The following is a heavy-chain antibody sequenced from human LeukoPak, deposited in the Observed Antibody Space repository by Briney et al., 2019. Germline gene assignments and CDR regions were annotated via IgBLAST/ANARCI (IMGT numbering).Heavy chain of an antibody. J-gene: IGHJ3*02. CDR2: ISGSGGST. CDR1: GFTFSNAW. D-gene: IGHD2-2*03. Sequence: PGGSLRLSCAGSGFTFSNAWLSWVRQTPGKGLEWVSVISGSGGSTYYADSVKGRFTISRDNSKNTLYLQMNSLRAEDTAVYYCAKDYLDIVVVPAALDAFDIWGQGTMVTVSS. CDR3: AKDYLDIVVVPAALDAFDI. V-gene: IGHV3-23*01.